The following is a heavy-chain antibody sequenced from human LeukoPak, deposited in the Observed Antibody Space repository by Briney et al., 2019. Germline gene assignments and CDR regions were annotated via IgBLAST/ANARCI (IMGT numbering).Heavy chain of an antibody. J-gene: IGHJ3*01. CDR1: GFTFSSHS. D-gene: IGHD7-27*01. V-gene: IGHV3-48*02. Sequence: PGGSLRLSRAASGFTFSSHSMNWVRQAPGKGLEWVSYIDSGSGNIYYRDSVKGRFTISRDNAQNSLYLQMESLGDEDTAVYYCAREDDDWGPNTLDVWGQGTVVTVSS. CDR2: IDSGSGNI. CDR3: AREDDDWGPNTLDV.